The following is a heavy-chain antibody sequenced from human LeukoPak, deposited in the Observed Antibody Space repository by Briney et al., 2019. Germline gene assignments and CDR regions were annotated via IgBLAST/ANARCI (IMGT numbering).Heavy chain of an antibody. V-gene: IGHV4-34*01. J-gene: IGHJ4*02. CDR1: GGSLSGYY. CDR2: INHSGST. D-gene: IGHD2-21*02. CDR3: AREVDIVVATAVNFDF. Sequence: SETLSLTCAVYGGSLSGYYWSWIRQPPGKGLEWIGEINHSGSTNYNPSLKSRVTISVDTSKNQFSLQLSSVTPEDTAVYYCAREVDIVVATAVNFDFWGQGTRVTVSS.